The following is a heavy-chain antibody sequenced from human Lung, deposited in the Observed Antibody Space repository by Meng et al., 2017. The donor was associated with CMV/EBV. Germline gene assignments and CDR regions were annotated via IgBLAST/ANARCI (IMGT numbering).Heavy chain of an antibody. CDR3: ARPIEGIRETLDD. CDR1: GFTVTRNW. CDR2: INEDGTDK. V-gene: IGHV3-7*01. Sequence: GESLKISCAASGFTVTRNWMTWVRQAPGKGLEWVANINEDGTDKNYLDSVKGRFTISRDNVKKSVYLQMNTLRGEDTAVYYCARPIEGIRETLDDWGQGTXVTVYS. D-gene: IGHD3-10*01. J-gene: IGHJ4*02.